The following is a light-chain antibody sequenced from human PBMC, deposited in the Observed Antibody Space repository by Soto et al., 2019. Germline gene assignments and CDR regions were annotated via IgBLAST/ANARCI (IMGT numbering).Light chain of an antibody. CDR2: KSD. Sequence: QSVLTQPPSASGTPGQRVSITCSGSDSNIGSNSVHWYQQVPGMAPKLLVYKSDQRPSGVPDRFSGSKSVTSASLAISGLRAEDEAEYYCATWDDGRSEVLFGGGTKLAVL. CDR1: DSNIGSNS. J-gene: IGLJ2*01. CDR3: ATWDDGRSEVL. V-gene: IGLV1-47*01.